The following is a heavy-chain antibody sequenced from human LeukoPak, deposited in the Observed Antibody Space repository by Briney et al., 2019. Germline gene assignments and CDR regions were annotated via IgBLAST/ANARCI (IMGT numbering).Heavy chain of an antibody. Sequence: PSQTLSLTCTVSGGSISSGGYYWSWLPQHPGKGLEWIGYIYYSGSTYYNPSLKSRVTISVDTSKSQFFLKLSSVTAADTAVYYCARSGQSIVYYDFWSASNYYMDVWGKGTTVTVSS. D-gene: IGHD3-3*01. V-gene: IGHV4-31*03. CDR3: ARSGQSIVYYDFWSASNYYMDV. CDR2: IYYSGST. CDR1: GGSISSGGYY. J-gene: IGHJ6*03.